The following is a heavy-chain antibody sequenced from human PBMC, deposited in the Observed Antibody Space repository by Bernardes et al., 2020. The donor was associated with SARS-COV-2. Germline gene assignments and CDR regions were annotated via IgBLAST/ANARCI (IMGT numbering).Heavy chain of an antibody. J-gene: IGHJ2*01. D-gene: IGHD3-10*02. Sequence: GGSLRLSCAASGFTVSSNYMSWVRQAPGKGLEWVSVIYSGGSGTSTDYADSVKCRFTISRDNSKNTVFLQMNSLRGEDTAVYYCAKGNVRGLLQFFDLWGRGTLVSVSS. V-gene: IGHV3-53*01. CDR2: IYSGGSGTST. CDR3: AKGNVRGLLQFFDL. CDR1: GFTVSSNY.